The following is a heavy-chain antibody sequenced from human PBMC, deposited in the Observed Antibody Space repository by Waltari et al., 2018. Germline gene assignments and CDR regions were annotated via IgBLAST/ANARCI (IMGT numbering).Heavy chain of an antibody. CDR2: IWYDGSNK. V-gene: IGHV3-33*08. CDR3: ANSDFDC. Sequence: QVQLVESGGGVVQPGRSLRLPCAASGFIFSTYGMHWVRQAPGKGPEWVAVIWYDGSNKYYADSVKGRFTISRDNSQNTLYLQMNSLRAEDTAMYYCANSDFDCFGQGTLVTVSS. J-gene: IGHJ4*02. CDR1: GFIFSTYG.